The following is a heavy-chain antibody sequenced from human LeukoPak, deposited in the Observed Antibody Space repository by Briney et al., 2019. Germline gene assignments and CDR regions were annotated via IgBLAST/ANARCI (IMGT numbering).Heavy chain of an antibody. CDR3: ARVGVPMIWYYFDY. D-gene: IGHD3/OR15-3a*01. CDR2: INTNTGNP. V-gene: IGHV7-4-1*02. J-gene: IGHJ4*02. CDR1: GYIFTTYG. Sequence: ASVKVSCKTSGYIFTTYGLTWVRQAPGQGLEWMGWINTNTGNPTYAQGFTGRFVFSLDTSVSTAYLEISSLKAEDTAVYYCARVGVPMIWYYFDYWGQGTLVTVSS.